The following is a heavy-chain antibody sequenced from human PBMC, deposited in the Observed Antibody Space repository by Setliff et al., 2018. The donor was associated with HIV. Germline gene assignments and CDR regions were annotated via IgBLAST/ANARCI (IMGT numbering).Heavy chain of an antibody. Sequence: SETLSLTCTVSGGSISSHYWSWIRQPPGKGLEWIGYIYYSGSTNYNPSLKSRVTISVDTSKNQFSLTLISVTAADTAVYYCARAYGDIATYYYYYYMDVWGKGTTVTVSS. CDR3: ARAYGDIATYYYYYYMDV. D-gene: IGHD4-17*01. V-gene: IGHV4-59*11. CDR1: GGSISSHY. CDR2: IYYSGST. J-gene: IGHJ6*03.